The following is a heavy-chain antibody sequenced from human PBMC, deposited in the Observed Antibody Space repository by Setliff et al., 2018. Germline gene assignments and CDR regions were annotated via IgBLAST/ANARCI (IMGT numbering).Heavy chain of an antibody. Sequence: PSETLSLTCTVSGGSISSSSYYWGWIRQPPGKGLEWIGSIYYSGSTYYNPSLKSRVTISVDTSKNQVSLKLSSVTAADTAVYYCARGPYYFDSGDYAYWGQGTLVTVSS. J-gene: IGHJ4*02. CDR3: ARGPYYFDSGDYAY. CDR1: GGSISSSSYY. D-gene: IGHD3-22*01. CDR2: IYYSGST. V-gene: IGHV4-39*01.